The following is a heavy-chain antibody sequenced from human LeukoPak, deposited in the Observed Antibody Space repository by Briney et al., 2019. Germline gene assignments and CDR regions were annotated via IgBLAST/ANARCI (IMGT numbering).Heavy chain of an antibody. Sequence: GGSLRLSCSVSGFTFSSHAMHWVHQAPGKGLECVAYISYDGSFQYHADSVKGRFTISRDNSKDILYLQMNSLRVDDSATYYCVGEVGSRQMNSWGQGTLVTVSS. V-gene: IGHV3-30-3*01. CDR3: VGEVGSRQMNS. J-gene: IGHJ5*02. D-gene: IGHD1-26*01. CDR2: ISYDGSFQ. CDR1: GFTFSSHA.